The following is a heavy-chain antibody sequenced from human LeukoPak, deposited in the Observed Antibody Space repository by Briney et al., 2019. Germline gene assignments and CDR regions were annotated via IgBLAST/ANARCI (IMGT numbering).Heavy chain of an antibody. CDR2: IYHSGST. CDR1: GGSISSGYY. Sequence: SETLSLTCTVSGGSISSGYYWGWIRQPPGKGLEWIGSIYHSGSTYYNPSLKSRVTISVDTSKNQFSLKLSSVTAADTAVYYCARDSDHYDILTGYYIFPDYWGQGTLVTVSS. V-gene: IGHV4-38-2*02. J-gene: IGHJ4*02. D-gene: IGHD3-9*01. CDR3: ARDSDHYDILTGYYIFPDY.